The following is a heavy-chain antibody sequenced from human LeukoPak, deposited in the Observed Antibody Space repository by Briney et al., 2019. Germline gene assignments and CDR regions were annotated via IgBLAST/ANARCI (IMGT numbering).Heavy chain of an antibody. CDR3: ARDRRDGYNALDY. Sequence: GGSLRLSCAASGFTFSRYGIHWVRQAPGKGLEWVAVISYDGSNKYYADSVKGRFTISRDNSKNTLYLQMNSLRAEDTAVYYCARDRRDGYNALDYWGQGTLVTVSS. CDR2: ISYDGSNK. D-gene: IGHD5-24*01. J-gene: IGHJ4*02. CDR1: GFTFSRYG. V-gene: IGHV3-30*03.